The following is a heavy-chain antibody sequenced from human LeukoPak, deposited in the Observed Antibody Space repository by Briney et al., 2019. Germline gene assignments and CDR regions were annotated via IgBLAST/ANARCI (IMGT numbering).Heavy chain of an antibody. V-gene: IGHV1-69*06. CDR1: GGTFSSYA. CDR3: ARESITMVWGVIHRGVDY. Sequence: SVKVSCKASGGTFSSYAISWVRQAPGQGLEWMGGIIPIFGTANYAQKFQGRVTITADKSTSTAYMELSSLRSEDTAVYYCARESITMVWGVIHRGVDYWGQGTLVTVSS. D-gene: IGHD3-10*01. CDR2: IIPIFGTA. J-gene: IGHJ4*02.